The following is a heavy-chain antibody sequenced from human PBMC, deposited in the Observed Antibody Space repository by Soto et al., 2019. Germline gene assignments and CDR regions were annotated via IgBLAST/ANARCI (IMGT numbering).Heavy chain of an antibody. CDR1: GYTLTELS. CDR3: AKDGLSYDSSGAPSPNYYYGMDV. D-gene: IGHD3-22*01. V-gene: IGHV1-24*01. J-gene: IGHJ6*02. CDR2: FDPEDGET. Sequence: ASVKVSCKVSGYTLTELSMHWVRQAPGKGLEWMGGFDPEDGETIYAQKFQGRVTMTEDTSTDTAYMELSSLRSEDTAVYYCAKDGLSYDSSGAPSPNYYYGMDVWGQGTTVTVSS.